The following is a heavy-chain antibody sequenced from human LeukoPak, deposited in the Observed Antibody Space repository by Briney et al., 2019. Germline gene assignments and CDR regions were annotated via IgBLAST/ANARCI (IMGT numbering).Heavy chain of an antibody. CDR3: AISPPYLRSPLFDA. CDR1: AVSVSTFSSYY. CDR2: LYHSGST. J-gene: IGHJ5*02. D-gene: IGHD4-17*01. Sequence: QPSETLSLTCTVSAVSVSTFSSYYWSWIRQPPGKGLEWIGSLYHSGSTNYNPSLRSRVTISVDMSKNQLSLRLSSVTAADTAVYYCAISPPYLRSPLFDAWGQGTLVTVSS. V-gene: IGHV4-61*01.